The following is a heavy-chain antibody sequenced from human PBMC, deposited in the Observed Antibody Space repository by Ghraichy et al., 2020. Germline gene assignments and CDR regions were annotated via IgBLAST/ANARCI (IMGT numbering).Heavy chain of an antibody. J-gene: IGHJ6*03. CDR3: ARGYSPNYMDV. V-gene: IGHV3-53*01. D-gene: IGHD1-14*01. Sequence: GGSLRLTCAASGFTVSSNYWSWVRQAPGKGLEWVSSIYSGGSTYYADSVKGRCTISRDKSKNTLSLQMSSLRAEDTAVYYCARGYSPNYMDVWGKGTTVTVS. CDR1: GFTVSSNY. CDR2: IYSGGST.